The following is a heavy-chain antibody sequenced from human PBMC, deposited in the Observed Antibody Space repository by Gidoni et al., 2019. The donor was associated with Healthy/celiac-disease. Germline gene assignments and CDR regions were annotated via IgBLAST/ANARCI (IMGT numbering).Heavy chain of an antibody. J-gene: IGHJ4*02. CDR1: GGTFSSYA. D-gene: IGHD3-22*01. CDR2: IIPIFCTA. CDR3: ARDEGEEGDSSGYYYNY. V-gene: IGHV1-69*01. Sequence: QVQLVQSGAEVKKPGSSVKVPCKASGGTFSSYAISWVRQAPGQGLEWMGGIIPIFCTANYAQKFQGRVTITADEATSTAYMELSSLRSEDTAVYYCARDEGEEGDSSGYYYNYWGQGTLVTVSS.